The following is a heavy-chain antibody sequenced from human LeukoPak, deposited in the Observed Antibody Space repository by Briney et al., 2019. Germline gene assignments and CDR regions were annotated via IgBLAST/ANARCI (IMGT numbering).Heavy chain of an antibody. CDR1: GFTFSSYA. CDR2: IKLDGSEK. J-gene: IGHJ4*02. V-gene: IGHV3-7*01. CDR3: ARSSGWFFDY. Sequence: GGSLRLSCAASGFTFSSYAMSWVRQAPGKGLEWMANIKLDGSEKYYVDSVKGRFTISRDNAKNSLYLQMNSLRAEDTAVYYCARSSGWFFDYWGQGTLVTVSS. D-gene: IGHD6-19*01.